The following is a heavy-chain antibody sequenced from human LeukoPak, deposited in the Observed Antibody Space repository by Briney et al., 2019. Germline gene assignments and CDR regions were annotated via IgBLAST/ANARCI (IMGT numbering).Heavy chain of an antibody. CDR1: GYTLTELS. CDR2: FDPEDGET. V-gene: IGHV1-24*01. J-gene: IGHJ4*02. D-gene: IGHD2-2*02. CDR3: ATFRCSSTSCYIGFDY. Sequence: ASVKVSCKVSGYTLTELSMHWVRQAPGKGLEWMGGFDPEDGETIYAQKFQGRVTMTEDTSTDTAYMELSSLGSEDTAVYYCATFRCSSTSCYIGFDYWGQGTLVTVSS.